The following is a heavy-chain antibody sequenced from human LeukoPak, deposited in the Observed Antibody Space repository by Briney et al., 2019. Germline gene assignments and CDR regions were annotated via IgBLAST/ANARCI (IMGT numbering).Heavy chain of an antibody. V-gene: IGHV3-23*01. D-gene: IGHD3-22*01. CDR1: GFTFSSYP. Sequence: PGGSLRLSCAASGFTFSSYPMSWVRQAPGKGLEWVSAIRASGGDTYYADSVKGRFTISRDNSKNTLYLQMNSLRAEDTAVYYCAKAPHSITMIVVAWGAWGQGTLVTVSS. CDR2: IRASGGDT. CDR3: AKAPHSITMIVVAWGA. J-gene: IGHJ5*02.